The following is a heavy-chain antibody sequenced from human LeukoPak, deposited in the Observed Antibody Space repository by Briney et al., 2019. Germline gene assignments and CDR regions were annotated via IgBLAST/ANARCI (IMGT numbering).Heavy chain of an antibody. CDR3: AKTTAGYSSGRYLGWPMDY. D-gene: IGHD6-19*01. Sequence: SGISGSGGITYFPASVKGRFTISRDNSKNTVYLQINSLRAEDTALYYCAKTTAGYSSGRYLGWPMDYWGQGTLVTVSS. J-gene: IGHJ4*02. V-gene: IGHV3-23*01. CDR2: ISGSGGIT.